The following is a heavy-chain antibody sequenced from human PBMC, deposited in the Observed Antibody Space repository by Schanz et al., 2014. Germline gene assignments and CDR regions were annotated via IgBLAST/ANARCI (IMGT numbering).Heavy chain of an antibody. CDR1: GFTFSSYS. D-gene: IGHD1-26*01. V-gene: IGHV3-23*04. CDR2: ISGSGGST. Sequence: VQLVESGGGLVQPGGSLRLSCAASGFTFSSYSMNWVRQAPGKGLEWVSAISGSGGSTYYADSVKGRFTISRDNSKSTLFLQMNSLRAEDTAVYYCARDHTAESYYSAGPPIDYWGQGTLLTVSS. J-gene: IGHJ4*02. CDR3: ARDHTAESYYSAGPPIDY.